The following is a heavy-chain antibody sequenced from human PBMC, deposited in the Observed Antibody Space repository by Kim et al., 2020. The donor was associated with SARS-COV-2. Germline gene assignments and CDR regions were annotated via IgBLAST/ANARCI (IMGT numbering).Heavy chain of an antibody. CDR1: GFTFSSHG. CDR2: VSSDGGTK. J-gene: IGHJ4*02. Sequence: GGSLRLSCTASGFTFSSHGIHWVRRAPGKGLEWVGVVSSDGGTKFYAKSVKGRFAISRDNSKNTLYLEINSLRPEDTAVYYCAKSGWGNCSSLSCPYLDSWGQGTLVTVSS. CDR3: AKSGWGNCSSLSCPYLDS. D-gene: IGHD2-2*01. V-gene: IGHV3-30*18.